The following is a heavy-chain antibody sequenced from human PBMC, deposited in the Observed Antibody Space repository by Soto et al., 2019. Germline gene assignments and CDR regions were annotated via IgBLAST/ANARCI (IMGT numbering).Heavy chain of an antibody. CDR1: GFTFSSYG. J-gene: IGHJ4*02. Sequence: GGSLRLSCAASGFTFSSYGMHWVRQAPGKGLEWVAVIWYDGSNKYYADSVKGRFTISRDNSKNTLYLQMNSLRAEDTAVYYCARDPSYGPLFDYWGQGTLVTVSS. CDR2: IWYDGSNK. V-gene: IGHV3-33*01. CDR3: ARDPSYGPLFDY. D-gene: IGHD5-18*01.